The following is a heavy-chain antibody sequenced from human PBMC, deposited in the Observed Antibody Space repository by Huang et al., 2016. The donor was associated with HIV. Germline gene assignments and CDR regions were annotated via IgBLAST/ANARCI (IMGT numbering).Heavy chain of an antibody. CDR1: GFTFSSYS. V-gene: IGHV3-48*02. J-gene: IGHJ4*02. Sequence: EVQLVESGGGLVQPGGSLRLSCAASGFTFSSYSMNWVRQAPGKGLEWVSYISSSRSTIYYAASVKGRFTISRDNAKNSLYLQMNSLRDEDTAVYYCARGAWYYDFWSGSLGFDYWGQGTLVTVSS. CDR3: ARGAWYYDFWSGSLGFDY. D-gene: IGHD3-3*01. CDR2: ISSSRSTI.